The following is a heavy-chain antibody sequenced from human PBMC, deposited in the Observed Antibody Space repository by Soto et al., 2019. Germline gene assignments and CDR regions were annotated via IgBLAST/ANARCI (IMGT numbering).Heavy chain of an antibody. J-gene: IGHJ6*02. CDR2: IYHSESP. D-gene: IGHD3-3*01. Sequence: PSETLSLTCVVSGGSISGNNWWSWVRQPPGKALEWIGEIYHSESPSYNPSLKNRVSISIDKSKNQFSLDLTSVTAADTAVYYCASNYFYCMDVWGQGTTVTVSS. V-gene: IGHV4-4*02. CDR1: GGSISGNNW. CDR3: ASNYFYCMDV.